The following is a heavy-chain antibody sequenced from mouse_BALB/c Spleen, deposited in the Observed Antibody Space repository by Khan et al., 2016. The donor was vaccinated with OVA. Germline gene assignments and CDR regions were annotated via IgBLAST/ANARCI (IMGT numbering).Heavy chain of an antibody. J-gene: IGHJ1*01. CDR3: ARDGNWYFDV. D-gene: IGHD2-1*01. V-gene: IGHV3-2*02. Sequence: EVQLQESGPGLVKPSQSLALTCTVSGSSIPSDYAWNWIRQFPGSKLEWMGYIRNSGNTSYNPSLKSRITITRDTSKYQFFLQLNSVTTEDTATYYCARDGNWYFDVWGAGTTVTVSS. CDR1: GSSIPSDYA. CDR2: IRNSGNT.